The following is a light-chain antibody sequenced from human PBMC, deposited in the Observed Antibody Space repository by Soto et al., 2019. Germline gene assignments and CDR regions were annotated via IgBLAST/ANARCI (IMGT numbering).Light chain of an antibody. CDR3: QQYDNLPYT. J-gene: IGKJ2*01. Sequence: DIQMTQSPSSLSASVGDRVTITCRASQAISNYLAWYQQKAGRVPELLIYATSTLQSGVPSRFSGSGSGTDFTLTISSLQPEDGATYYCQQYDNLPYTFGQGTKLEIK. CDR1: QAISNY. CDR2: ATS. V-gene: IGKV1-27*01.